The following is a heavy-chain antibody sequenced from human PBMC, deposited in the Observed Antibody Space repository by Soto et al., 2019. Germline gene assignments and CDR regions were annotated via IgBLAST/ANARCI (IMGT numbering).Heavy chain of an antibody. CDR2: INSRAGSGST. V-gene: IGHV3-15*01. CDR1: GFTSSKDC. D-gene: IGHD6-25*01. J-gene: IGHJ4*02. Sequence: PGGSLRLSCAASGFTSSKDCMSWVRQAPGKGLEWVGRINSRAGSGSTDYAAPVKGRFTISRDDSKNTLYLQMNSLKAGDTAVYYCTLSAEGPSGALADYWGQGTLVTVSS. CDR3: TLSAEGPSGALADY.